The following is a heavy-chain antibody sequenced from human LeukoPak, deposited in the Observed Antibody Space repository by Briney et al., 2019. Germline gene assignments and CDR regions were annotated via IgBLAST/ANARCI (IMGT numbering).Heavy chain of an antibody. CDR2: FSAYNGNT. CDR1: GYTFTSYG. V-gene: IGHV1-18*01. CDR3: ARDAPFFDY. J-gene: IGHJ4*02. Sequence: VASVKVSCKASGYTFTSYGISWVRQAPGQGREGMGWFSAYNGNTNYAQTLQGRVTMTTDTSTSTAYMELRSLRSDDTAVYYCARDAPFFDYWGQGTLVTVSS.